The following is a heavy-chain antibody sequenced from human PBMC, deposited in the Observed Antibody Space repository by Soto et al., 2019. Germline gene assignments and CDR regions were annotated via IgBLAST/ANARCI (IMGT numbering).Heavy chain of an antibody. V-gene: IGHV4-34*01. J-gene: IGHJ6*02. D-gene: IGHD3-9*01. CDR3: ARETARYYDILTGYYGYYGMDV. Sequence: SETLSLTCAVYGGSFSGYYWSWIRQPPGKGLEWIGEINHSGSTNYNPSLKSRVTISVDTSKNQFSLKLSSVTAADTAVYYCARETARYYDILTGYYGYYGMDVWGQGTTVTVSS. CDR1: GGSFSGYY. CDR2: INHSGST.